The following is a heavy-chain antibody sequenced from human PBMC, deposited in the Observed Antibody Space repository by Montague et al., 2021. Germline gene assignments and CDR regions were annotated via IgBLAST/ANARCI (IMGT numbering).Heavy chain of an antibody. D-gene: IGHD3-10*01. CDR3: TRDRYRGASDY. J-gene: IGHJ4*02. CDR1: GFTFSSYS. CDR2: ISGSRTTI. Sequence: SLRLSCAASGFTFSSYSMTWVRQAPGKGLEWLSYISGSRTTIYYADSVKGRFTISRDNANNLLYLQMNSLRDEDTAVYYCTRDRYRGASDYWGQGTLVIVSS. V-gene: IGHV3-48*02.